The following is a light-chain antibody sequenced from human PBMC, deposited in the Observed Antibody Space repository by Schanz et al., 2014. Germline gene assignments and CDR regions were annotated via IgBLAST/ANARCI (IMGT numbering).Light chain of an antibody. CDR2: GAS. Sequence: EVVMTQSPATLSGSPGQRATLTCRASQSVGGDLAWYQKKPGQAPRLLIFGASTRATGVAARFRGSGSGTQFTLTISSLQSEDFAVYYCQQYGRSPSLTFGGGTKVEIK. V-gene: IGKV3-15*01. J-gene: IGKJ4*01. CDR1: QSVGGD. CDR3: QQYGRSPSLT.